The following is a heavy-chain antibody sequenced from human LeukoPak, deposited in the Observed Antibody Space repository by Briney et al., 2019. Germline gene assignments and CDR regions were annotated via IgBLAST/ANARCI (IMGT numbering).Heavy chain of an antibody. CDR2: ITDSGGNT. V-gene: IGHV3-23*01. J-gene: IGHJ4*02. Sequence: GGSLRLSCTASGFTFSTYAMSWVRQAPGKGLEWVSAITDSGGNTYYAAPVKGRFTISRDNSKNTLYLQMNSLRAEDTAVYYCAKDLRGIAAAGTGFDYWGQGTLVTVSS. CDR1: GFTFSTYA. CDR3: AKDLRGIAAAGTGFDY. D-gene: IGHD6-13*01.